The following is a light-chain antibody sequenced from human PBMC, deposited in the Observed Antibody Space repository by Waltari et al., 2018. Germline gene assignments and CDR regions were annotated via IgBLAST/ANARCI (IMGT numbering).Light chain of an antibody. CDR2: EVS. CDR1: SSDVGGYNY. CDR3: SSYTSSSTYVV. V-gene: IGLV2-14*01. J-gene: IGLJ2*01. Sequence: QSALTQPASVSGSPGQSITISCTGTSSDVGGYNYVSWYQQHPGKAPKLMIYEVSNGDSGVSNRFSGSKAGNTASRTISGLQAEDEADYYCSSYTSSSTYVVFGGGTKLTVL.